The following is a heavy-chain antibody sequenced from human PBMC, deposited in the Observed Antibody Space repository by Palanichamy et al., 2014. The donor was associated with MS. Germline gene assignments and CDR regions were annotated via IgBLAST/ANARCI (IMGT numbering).Heavy chain of an antibody. CDR3: ARDTHPYYGDFDY. CDR2: ISSSGGNT. Sequence: EVQLLESGGGLGTTGGVPVRLSCAASGFTVSSYAMSWVRLAPEKGLEWVSGISSSGGNTYYPDCVKGRFTIFRDNSKNTLFLQMNSLTADDTAVYYCARDTHPYYGDFDYWGQGTLVTVSS. V-gene: IGHV3-23*01. D-gene: IGHD3-3*01. CDR1: GFTVSSYA. J-gene: IGHJ4*02.